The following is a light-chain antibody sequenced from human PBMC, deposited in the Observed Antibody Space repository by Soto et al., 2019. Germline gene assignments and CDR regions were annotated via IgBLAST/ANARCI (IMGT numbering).Light chain of an antibody. CDR3: HKCGIASPST. CDR2: KAS. J-gene: IGKJ1*01. Sequence: DIQMTQSPSTLSASVGDRVTITCRASQSISSWLAWYQQKPGKAPKLLIYKASSLETGVPSRFSGSGSGTELTLSTGCLWPNNFANYYCHKCGIASPSTFGQGTKVEI. CDR1: QSISSW. V-gene: IGKV1-5*03.